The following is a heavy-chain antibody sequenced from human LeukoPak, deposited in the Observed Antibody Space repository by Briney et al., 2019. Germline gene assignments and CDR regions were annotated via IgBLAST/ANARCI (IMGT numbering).Heavy chain of an antibody. D-gene: IGHD2-2*01. V-gene: IGHV4-38-2*02. CDR3: ARVRAGSRLDAFDI. CDR2: IYHSGST. Sequence: SETLSLTCTVTGYSISSGYFWAWISQPPGKGLEGIASIYHSGSTYYSPSLKSRVTMSVDPSKNQFSLKLTSVTAADTAVYYCARVRAGSRLDAFDIWGQGTMVTVSS. J-gene: IGHJ3*02. CDR1: GYSISSGYF.